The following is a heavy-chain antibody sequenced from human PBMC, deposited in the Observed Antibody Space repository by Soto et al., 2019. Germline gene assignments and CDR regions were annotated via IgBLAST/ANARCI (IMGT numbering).Heavy chain of an antibody. D-gene: IGHD3-3*01. V-gene: IGHV4-38-2*01. CDR2: IYHSGST. CDR1: GYSISSGYY. CDR3: ARSYYDFWSGYYTGDWFDP. J-gene: IGHJ5*02. Sequence: SETLSLTCAVSGYSISSGYYWGWIRQPPGKGLEWIGSIYHSGSTYYNPSLKSRVTISVDTSKNHFSLKLSSVTAADTAVYYCARSYYDFWSGYYTGDWFDPWGQGTLVTGSS.